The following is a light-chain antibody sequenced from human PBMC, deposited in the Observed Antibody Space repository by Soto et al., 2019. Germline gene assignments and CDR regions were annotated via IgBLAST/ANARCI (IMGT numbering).Light chain of an antibody. J-gene: IGLJ1*01. Sequence: QSALTQPPSASGSPGQSVTISCTGTSSDVGGYNYVCWYQQRPGKAPKLMIYEVSNRPSGVSHRFSGSKSGNTASLTISGLQAEDEADYYCSSYTSSSTLYVFGTGTKLTVL. V-gene: IGLV2-14*01. CDR2: EVS. CDR1: SSDVGGYNY. CDR3: SSYTSSSTLYV.